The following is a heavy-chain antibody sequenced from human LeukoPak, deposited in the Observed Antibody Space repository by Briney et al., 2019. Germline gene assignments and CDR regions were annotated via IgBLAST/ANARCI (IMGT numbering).Heavy chain of an antibody. Sequence: PSETLSLTCSVSGYSISSAYYWGWIRQPPGKGLEWIGTMYHSGSTNYNQSLKSRVTISVDTSKNQFSLKLSSVTAADTAVYFCARGFRGDNFDYRGQGTLVTISS. CDR2: MYHSGST. V-gene: IGHV4-38-2*02. CDR1: GYSISSAYY. CDR3: ARGFRGDNFDY. J-gene: IGHJ4*02. D-gene: IGHD7-27*01.